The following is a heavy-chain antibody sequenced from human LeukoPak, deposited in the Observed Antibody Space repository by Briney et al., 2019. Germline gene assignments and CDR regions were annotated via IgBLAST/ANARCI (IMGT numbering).Heavy chain of an antibody. Sequence: SETLSLTCAVYGGSFSGYYWSWIRQPPGKGLEWIGEINHSGSTNYNPSLKSRVTISVDTSKNQFSLKLSSVTAADTAVYYCARDRSPEHYYDSSHWDYYYGMDVWGQGTTVTVSS. CDR1: GGSFSGYY. D-gene: IGHD3-22*01. CDR3: ARDRSPEHYYDSSHWDYYYGMDV. V-gene: IGHV4-34*01. CDR2: INHSGST. J-gene: IGHJ6*02.